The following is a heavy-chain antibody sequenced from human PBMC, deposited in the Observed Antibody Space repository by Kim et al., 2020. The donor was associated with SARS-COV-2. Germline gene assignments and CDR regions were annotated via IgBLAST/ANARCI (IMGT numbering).Heavy chain of an antibody. D-gene: IGHD3-22*01. V-gene: IGHV1-2*06. CDR3: ARAYDSSGYYYVRWFDP. CDR1: GYTFTGYY. Sequence: ASVKVSCKASGYTFTGYYMHWVRQAPGQGLEWMGRINPNSGGTNYAQKFQGRVTMTRDTSISTAYMGLSRLGSDDTAVYYCARAYDSSGYYYVRWFDPWGQGTLVTVSS. CDR2: INPNSGGT. J-gene: IGHJ5*02.